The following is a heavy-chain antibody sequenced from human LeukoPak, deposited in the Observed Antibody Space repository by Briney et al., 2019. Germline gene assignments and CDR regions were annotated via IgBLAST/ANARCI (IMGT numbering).Heavy chain of an antibody. CDR1: GFTFSSYW. CDR2: INTDGSST. Sequence: GGSLRLSCAASGFTFSSYWMHWVRQAPGKGLVWVSRINTDGSSTSYADSVKGRFTISRDNAKNSLYLQMNSLRGEDTAVYYCARDQGSGSYYYYYYAMDVWGQGTTVTVS. J-gene: IGHJ6*02. D-gene: IGHD1-26*01. CDR3: ARDQGSGSYYYYYYAMDV. V-gene: IGHV3-74*01.